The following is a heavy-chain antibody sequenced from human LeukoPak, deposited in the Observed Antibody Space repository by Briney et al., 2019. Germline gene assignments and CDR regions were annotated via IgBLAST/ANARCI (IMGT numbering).Heavy chain of an antibody. Sequence: ASVKVSCTASGYTFSSYGISWVRQAPGQGLEWMGGISGYTGNTNYAQNLQGRVTMTTDTSTSTAYMELRSLRSDDTALYYCARSSWFGGRSEWRWFDPWGQGTLVTVSS. CDR1: GYTFSSYG. CDR2: ISGYTGNT. CDR3: ARSSWFGGRSEWRWFDP. D-gene: IGHD3-10*01. J-gene: IGHJ5*02. V-gene: IGHV1-18*04.